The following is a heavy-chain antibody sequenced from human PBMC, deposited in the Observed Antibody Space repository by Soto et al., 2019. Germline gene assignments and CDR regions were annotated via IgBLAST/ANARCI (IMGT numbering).Heavy chain of an antibody. CDR3: TIGSWSGEVFDI. CDR2: IIPMLGVR. J-gene: IGHJ3*02. Sequence: QVQLVQSGAEVKKPGSSVKVSCKDSGGTFNTYSMFWVRQAPGQGLEWMGRIIPMLGVRNYAQRFQDRVTITADQSTAPVHMELSSLRSEDTALYYCTIGSWSGEVFDIWGQGTMVTVSS. V-gene: IGHV1-69*02. CDR1: GGTFNTYS. D-gene: IGHD2-21*01.